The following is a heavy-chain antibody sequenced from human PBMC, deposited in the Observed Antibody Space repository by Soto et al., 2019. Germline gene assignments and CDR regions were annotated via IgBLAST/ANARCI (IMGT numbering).Heavy chain of an antibody. Sequence: PSETLSLTCTVSGAPISGFYWRWIRKSAGKGLEWIGRIYATGTTDYNPSLLSRVMMSVDTSKKQFSLKLRSVTAADTAVYYCVRDGTKTLRDWFDPWGQGISVTVSS. CDR1: GAPISGFY. V-gene: IGHV4-4*07. J-gene: IGHJ5*02. D-gene: IGHD1-1*01. CDR3: VRDGTKTLRDWFDP. CDR2: IYATGTT.